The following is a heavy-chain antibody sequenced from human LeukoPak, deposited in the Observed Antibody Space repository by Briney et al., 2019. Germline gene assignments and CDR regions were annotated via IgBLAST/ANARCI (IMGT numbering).Heavy chain of an antibody. CDR3: AKTRNTIFGVVNLRYMDV. V-gene: IGHV4-34*01. CDR1: GGSFSGYY. CDR2: INHSGST. J-gene: IGHJ6*03. Sequence: PSETLSLTCAVYGGSFSGYYWSWIRQPPGKGLEWIGEINHSGSTNYNPSLKRRVTISVDTSKNQFSLKLSSVTAADTAVYYCAKTRNTIFGVVNLRYMDVWGKGTTVTVSS. D-gene: IGHD3-3*01.